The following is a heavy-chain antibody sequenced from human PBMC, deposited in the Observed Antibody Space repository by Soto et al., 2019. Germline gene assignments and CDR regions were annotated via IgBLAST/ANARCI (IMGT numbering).Heavy chain of an antibody. CDR3: ARVRRRRYSGYDFFDN. Sequence: PSETLSLTCTVSGGSISSYYWSWIRQPPGKGLEWIGYIYYSGSTNYNPSLKSRVTISVDTSKNQFSLKLSSVTAADTAVYYCARVRRRRYSGYDFFDNWGPETLVTVSS. CDR1: GGSISSYY. V-gene: IGHV4-59*01. D-gene: IGHD5-12*01. J-gene: IGHJ4*02. CDR2: IYYSGST.